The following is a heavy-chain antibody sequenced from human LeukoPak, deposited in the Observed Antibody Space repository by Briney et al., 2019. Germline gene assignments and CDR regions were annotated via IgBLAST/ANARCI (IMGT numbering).Heavy chain of an antibody. J-gene: IGHJ4*02. D-gene: IGHD3-22*01. Sequence: GGSLRLSCAASGFTVSSNYMSWVRQAPGKGLEWVSSISSSSSYIYYADSVKGRFTISRDNAKNSLYLQMNSLRAEDTAVYYCAREARDYYDSSGYYYMIDYWGQGTLVTVSS. V-gene: IGHV3-21*01. CDR1: GFTVSSNY. CDR2: ISSSSSYI. CDR3: AREARDYYDSSGYYYMIDY.